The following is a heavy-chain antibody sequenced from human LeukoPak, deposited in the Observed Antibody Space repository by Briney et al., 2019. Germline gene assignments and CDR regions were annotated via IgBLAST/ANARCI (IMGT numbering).Heavy chain of an antibody. Sequence: GGSLRLSCAASGFTFSSYGMHWVRQAPGKGLEWVAVIWYGGSNKYYADSVKGRFTISRDNSKNTLYLQMNSLRAGDTAVYYCAKDHYYDSSGFDYWGQGTLVTVSS. J-gene: IGHJ4*02. D-gene: IGHD3-22*01. CDR2: IWYGGSNK. V-gene: IGHV3-33*06. CDR1: GFTFSSYG. CDR3: AKDHYYDSSGFDY.